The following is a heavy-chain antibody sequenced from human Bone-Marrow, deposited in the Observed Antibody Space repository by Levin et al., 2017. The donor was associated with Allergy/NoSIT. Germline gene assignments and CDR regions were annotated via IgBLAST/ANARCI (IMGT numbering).Heavy chain of an antibody. CDR1: GFTFSSYG. D-gene: IGHD5-12*01. CDR3: AKDGGYDPIYYYYYGMDV. J-gene: IGHJ6*02. Sequence: GESLKISCAASGFTFSSYGMHWVRQAPGKGLEWVAVISYDGSNKYYADSVKGRFTISRDNSKNTLYLQMNSLRAEDTAVYYCAKDGGYDPIYYYYYGMDVWGQGTTVAVSS. CDR2: ISYDGSNK. V-gene: IGHV3-30*18.